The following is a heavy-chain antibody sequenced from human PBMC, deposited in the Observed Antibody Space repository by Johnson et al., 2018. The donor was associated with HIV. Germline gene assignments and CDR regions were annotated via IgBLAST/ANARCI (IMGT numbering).Heavy chain of an antibody. CDR3: AKDNELIAARGHGAFDI. D-gene: IGHD6-6*01. CDR2: IRYDGSNK. V-gene: IGHV3-30*02. Sequence: QVQVVESGGGVVQPGGSLRLSCAASGFTFSSYGMHWVRQAPGKGLEWVAFIRYDGSNKYYADSVTGRFTISRDNSKNTLSLQMNSLRAEDTAVYYCAKDNELIAARGHGAFDIWGQGTMVTVSS. J-gene: IGHJ3*02. CDR1: GFTFSSYG.